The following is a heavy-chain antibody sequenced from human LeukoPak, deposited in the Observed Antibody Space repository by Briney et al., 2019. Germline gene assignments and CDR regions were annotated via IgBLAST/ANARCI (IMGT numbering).Heavy chain of an antibody. J-gene: IGHJ4*02. CDR2: IIPIFGTA. Sequence: SVKVSCKASGGTFSSYAISWVRQAPGQGLEWMGRIIPIFGTANYAQKFQGRVTITADKSTSTAYMELSSLRSEDTAAYYCASGGDWENFDYWGQGTLVTVSS. D-gene: IGHD2-21*02. CDR1: GGTFSSYA. V-gene: IGHV1-69*06. CDR3: ASGGDWENFDY.